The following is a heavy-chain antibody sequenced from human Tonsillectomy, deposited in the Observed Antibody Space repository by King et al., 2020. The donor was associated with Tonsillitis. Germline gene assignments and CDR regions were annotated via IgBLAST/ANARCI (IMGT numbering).Heavy chain of an antibody. Sequence: VPLQESGPGLVKPSETLSLTCTVSGGSISSYYWSWIRQPPGKGLEWIGYMYYIGSTNYNPSLKSRVTISVDTSKNQFSLKVSSVTAADTAVYYCARVGSGSPHFDYWGQGTLVTVSS. J-gene: IGHJ4*02. CDR3: ARVGSGSPHFDY. D-gene: IGHD6-19*01. CDR2: MYYIGST. CDR1: GGSISSYY. V-gene: IGHV4-59*01.